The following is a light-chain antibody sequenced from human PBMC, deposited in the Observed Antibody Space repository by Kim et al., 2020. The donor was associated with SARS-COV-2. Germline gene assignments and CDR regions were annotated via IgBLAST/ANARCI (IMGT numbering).Light chain of an antibody. V-gene: IGKV1-5*03. J-gene: IGKJ2*01. CDR2: KAS. Sequence: DIQMTQSPSTLSASVGDRVTITCRASQSISSWLAWYQQKPGKAPKLLIYKASSLESGVPSRFSGSGSGTEFTLTISSLQPDDFATYYCQQYNSYSALYTCGQGTKLEI. CDR1: QSISSW. CDR3: QQYNSYSALYT.